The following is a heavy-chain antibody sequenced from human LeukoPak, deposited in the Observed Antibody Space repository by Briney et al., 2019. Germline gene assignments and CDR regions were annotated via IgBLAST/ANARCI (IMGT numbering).Heavy chain of an antibody. CDR2: ISASGST. CDR1: GGSISSYY. V-gene: IGHV4-4*07. J-gene: IGHJ5*02. CDR3: AKDISWFDP. Sequence: SETLSLTCTVSGGSISSYYWSWIRQPAGKGLEWIGRISASGSTNYAPSRRSRITMSVDTSTKQFSLQLTSLTAADTAVYYCAKDISWFDPWGRGTLVTVSS.